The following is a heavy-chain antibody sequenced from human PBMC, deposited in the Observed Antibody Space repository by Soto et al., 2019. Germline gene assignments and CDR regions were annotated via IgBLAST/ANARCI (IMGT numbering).Heavy chain of an antibody. CDR1: GYTFTNYH. CDR2: INPSGGTT. V-gene: IGHV1-46*01. Sequence: ASXKVSCKASGYTFTNYHIHWVRQAPEDGLEWMGRINPSGGTTIYAQKFHGRVTMTRDTSTSTVYMELSSLRSEDTAVYYCAREVLIDLNYFDYWGQGALVTVSS. D-gene: IGHD2-21*01. CDR3: AREVLIDLNYFDY. J-gene: IGHJ4*02.